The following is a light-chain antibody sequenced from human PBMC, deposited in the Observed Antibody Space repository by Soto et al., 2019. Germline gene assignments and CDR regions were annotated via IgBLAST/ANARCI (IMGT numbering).Light chain of an antibody. V-gene: IGLV2-18*02. CDR3: NSYTISGTYV. CDR2: EVT. Sequence: QSAVSRPPSVSRSPGQSVAISRTGDSSDVGSYNRVSWYQQSPGTAPKLIIYEVTTRPSGVPDRFSGSKSGNTASLTISGLQAEDEADYYCNSYTISGTYVFGTGTKVTVL. J-gene: IGLJ1*01. CDR1: SSDVGSYNR.